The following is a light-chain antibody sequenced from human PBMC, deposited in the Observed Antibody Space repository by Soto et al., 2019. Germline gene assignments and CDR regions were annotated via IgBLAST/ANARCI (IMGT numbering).Light chain of an antibody. Sequence: QSVLTQPPSASGCPGQSVTISCTGTKNDIGVYDFVSWYQHHPGKAPRLIIYEVVQRPSGVPDGFSGSKSGNTASLTVSGLQAADEADYFCKSYAGSNTYVFGSGTKVTVL. J-gene: IGLJ1*01. CDR1: KNDIGVYDF. CDR2: EVV. V-gene: IGLV2-8*01. CDR3: KSYAGSNTYV.